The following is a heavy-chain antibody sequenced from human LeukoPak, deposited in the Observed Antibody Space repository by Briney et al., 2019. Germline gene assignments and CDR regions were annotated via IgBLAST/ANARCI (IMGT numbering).Heavy chain of an antibody. CDR1: GGSISSGGLY. CDR3: ARHLGGPLRSHFDY. J-gene: IGHJ4*02. Sequence: SETLSLTCTVSGGSISSGGLYWSWIRQYPGKGLECIGYVFYSGNTYYNPSLKSRITISVDTSQNQFSLKLTSVTAADTAVYYCARHLGGPLRSHFDYWGQGTLVTVSS. D-gene: IGHD4-17*01. V-gene: IGHV4-31*03. CDR2: VFYSGNT.